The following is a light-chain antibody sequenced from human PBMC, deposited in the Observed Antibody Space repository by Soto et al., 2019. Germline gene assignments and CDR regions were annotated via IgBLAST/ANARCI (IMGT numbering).Light chain of an antibody. Sequence: QSVLTQPPSVSGAPGQRVTISCTGSSSNIGSTYDVQWYQQLPGTAPKLLIHGNTNRPSGVPDRFSGSKSGTSASLAITGLQADDEADYHCQSYDDSLSVHYVFGTGTSSPS. CDR3: QSYDDSLSVHYV. CDR1: SSNIGSTYD. CDR2: GNT. J-gene: IGLJ1*01. V-gene: IGLV1-40*01.